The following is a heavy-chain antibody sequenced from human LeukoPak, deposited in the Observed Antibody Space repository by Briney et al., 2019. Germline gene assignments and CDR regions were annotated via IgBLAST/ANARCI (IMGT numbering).Heavy chain of an antibody. CDR2: IYSGGAT. J-gene: IGHJ4*02. D-gene: IGHD4-17*01. CDR1: GFIVSSNY. V-gene: IGHV3-53*01. CDR3: ARDRNDYGDYGSYEV. Sequence: TGGSLRLSCAASGFIVSSNYMNWVRQAPGKGLEWVSIIYSGGATYYADSVKGRFTISRDNSKNTLYLQMNSPRAEDTAVYYCARDRNDYGDYGSYEVWGQGTLVTVSS.